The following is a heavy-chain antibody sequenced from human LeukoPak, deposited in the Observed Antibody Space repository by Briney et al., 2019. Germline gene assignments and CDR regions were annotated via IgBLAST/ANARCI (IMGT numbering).Heavy chain of an antibody. J-gene: IGHJ4*02. CDR3: ARTRPLDSSSWSHGDY. CDR1: GFTFSSYA. CDR2: ISGSGDST. D-gene: IGHD6-13*01. V-gene: IGHV3-23*01. Sequence: GGSLRLSCAASGFTFSSYAMSWVRQAPGKGLEWVSAISGSGDSTYYGDSVKGRFTISRDSSKNTLYLQMNSLRAEDTAVYYCARTRPLDSSSWSHGDYWGQGTLVTVSS.